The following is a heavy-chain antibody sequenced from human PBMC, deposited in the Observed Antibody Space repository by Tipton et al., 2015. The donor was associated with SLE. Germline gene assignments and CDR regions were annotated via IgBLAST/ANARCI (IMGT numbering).Heavy chain of an antibody. J-gene: IGHJ4*02. CDR3: ARDGGVNDY. V-gene: IGHV4-34*01. Sequence: TLSLTCTVSGGSISSYYWSWIRQPPGKGLEWIGEINHSGSTNYNPSLKSRVTISVDTSKNQFSLKLSSVTAADTAVYYCARDGGVNDYWGQGTLVTVSS. D-gene: IGHD2-8*01. CDR1: GGSISSYY. CDR2: INHSGST.